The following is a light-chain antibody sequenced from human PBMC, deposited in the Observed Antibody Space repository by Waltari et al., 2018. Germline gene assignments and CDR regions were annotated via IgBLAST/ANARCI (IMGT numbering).Light chain of an antibody. CDR2: EAS. Sequence: EIVLKQSPATRYLSPGERDTLYCRASQTVSPSLVWFLQKPGQAPKRLIYEASNRAPGLPGRFSGSGFGRDFTLTISGLEPEDFGVYYCQQRSVWPVTFGGGTKLEI. J-gene: IGKJ4*01. CDR3: QQRSVWPVT. CDR1: QTVSPS. V-gene: IGKV3-11*02.